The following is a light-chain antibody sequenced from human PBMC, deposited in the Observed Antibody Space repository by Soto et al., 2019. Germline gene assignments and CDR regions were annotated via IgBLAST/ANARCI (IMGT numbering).Light chain of an antibody. CDR2: EVN. CDR1: SSDIGTYNL. V-gene: IGLV2-23*02. CDR3: CSYAGSSTLYV. J-gene: IGLJ1*01. Sequence: QSALTQPAYVSGSPGQSITISCTGTSSDIGTYNLVSWYQQHPGKAPKLMIYEVNKRPSGVSDRFSGSKSGNTASLTISGLQAEDEADYYCCSYAGSSTLYVFGTGTRSPS.